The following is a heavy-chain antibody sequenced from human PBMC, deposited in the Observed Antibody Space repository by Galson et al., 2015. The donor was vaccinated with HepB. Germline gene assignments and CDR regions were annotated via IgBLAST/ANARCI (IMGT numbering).Heavy chain of an antibody. CDR1: GFTFSSYS. V-gene: IGHV3-21*01. CDR2: ISSSSSYI. Sequence: SLRLSCAASGFTFSSYSMNWVRQAPGKGLEWVSSISSSSSYIYYADSVKGRFTISRDNAKNSLYLQMNSLRAEDTAVYYCARQLSSSFIDWFDPWGQGTLVTVSS. CDR3: ARQLSSSFIDWFDP. J-gene: IGHJ5*02. D-gene: IGHD6-6*01.